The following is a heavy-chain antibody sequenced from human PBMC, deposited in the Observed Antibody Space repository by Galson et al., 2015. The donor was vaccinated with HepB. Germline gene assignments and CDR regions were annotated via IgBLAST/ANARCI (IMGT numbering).Heavy chain of an antibody. CDR2: IWYDGNNK. J-gene: IGHJ4*02. D-gene: IGHD1-26*01. V-gene: IGHV3-33*01. Sequence: SLRLSCAASGFSFFNYGMHWVRQAPGKGLEWVALIWYDGNNKYYMDSVKGRFTISRDNSKNTMYLQMDSLRTEDTAIYYCARDQHNTRGYYLDYWGQGTLVTVSS. CDR3: ARDQHNTRGYYLDY. CDR1: GFSFFNYG.